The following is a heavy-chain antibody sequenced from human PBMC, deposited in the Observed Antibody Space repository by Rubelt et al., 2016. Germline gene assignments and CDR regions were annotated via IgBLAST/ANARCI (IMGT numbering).Heavy chain of an antibody. CDR2: ISYDGSNK. D-gene: IGHD3-10*01. J-gene: IGHJ4*02. Sequence: VQLVESGGGLVQPGGSLRLSCAASGFTFSSYAMHWVRQAPGKGLEWVAVISYDGSNKYYADSVKGRFTISRDNSKNTLYLQMNSLRAEDTAVYYCAREGSPYGSGSYSKYWGQGTLVTVSS. CDR3: AREGSPYGSGSYSKY. V-gene: IGHV3-30*04. CDR1: GFTFSSYA.